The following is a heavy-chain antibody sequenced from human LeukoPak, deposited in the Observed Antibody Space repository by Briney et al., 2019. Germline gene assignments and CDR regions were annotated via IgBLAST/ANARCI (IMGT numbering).Heavy chain of an antibody. CDR3: ARRITIFGVVAYFDY. Sequence: RSSETLSLTCTVSGVSISSGDYYWRWIRQPPGKGLEWIVYIYYSGSTYYNPSLKSRVTISVDTSKNQFSLKLSSVTAADTAVYYCARRITIFGVVAYFDYWGQGTLVTVSS. CDR2: IYYSGST. J-gene: IGHJ4*02. V-gene: IGHV4-30-4*01. CDR1: GVSISSGDYY. D-gene: IGHD3-3*01.